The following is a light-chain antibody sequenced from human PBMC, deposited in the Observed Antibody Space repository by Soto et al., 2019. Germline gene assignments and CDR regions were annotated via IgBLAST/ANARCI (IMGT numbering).Light chain of an antibody. CDR3: QLYYDPPIT. J-gene: IGKJ5*01. Sequence: DIQLTQSPSSLSASVGDRVTITCQASEYIDNYLNCYQQRRVKAPKLLIYDVWKLERVGPSRFSGSGSGTHFTTTIASLQPEDTAIYYCQLYYDPPITFGQGTRLEIK. CDR2: DVW. V-gene: IGKV1-33*01. CDR1: EYIDNY.